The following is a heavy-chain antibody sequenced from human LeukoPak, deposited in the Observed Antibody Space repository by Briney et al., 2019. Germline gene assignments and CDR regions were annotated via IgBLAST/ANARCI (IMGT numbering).Heavy chain of an antibody. D-gene: IGHD1-26*01. V-gene: IGHV1-2*02. CDR2: INPNIGAT. Sequence: ASVKVSCKASGYTFTGYYMHWVRPAPGQGLEWMGWINPNIGATNSAQKFQGRVTMTRDTSITTAYMDLSRLRSDDTAVYYCARSRYSGGGFDYWGQGTLVTVSS. CDR3: ARSRYSGGGFDY. J-gene: IGHJ4*02. CDR1: GYTFTGYY.